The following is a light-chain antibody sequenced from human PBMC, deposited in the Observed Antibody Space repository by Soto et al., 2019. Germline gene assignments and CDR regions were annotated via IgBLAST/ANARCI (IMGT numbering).Light chain of an antibody. Sequence: QSVLTQPPSVSGAPGQRVTISCTGNNSNLGAGYDVHWYQQLPGAAPKLVIFGNRNRPSGVPERFSGSKSGTSASLAITGPKAEVEADNYRPACVYTLRVFVFGGGTQLTVL. CDR2: GNR. CDR1: NSNLGAGYD. J-gene: IGLJ3*02. CDR3: PACVYTLRVFV. V-gene: IGLV1-40*01.